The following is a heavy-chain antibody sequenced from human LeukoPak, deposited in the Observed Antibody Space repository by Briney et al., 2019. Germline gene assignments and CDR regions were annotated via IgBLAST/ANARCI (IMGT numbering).Heavy chain of an antibody. D-gene: IGHD2-15*01. CDR3: ARGYCSGGSCYRRYYFDY. Sequence: EGSLRLSCAASGFTFSSCAMHWVRQPPGKGLEWVAVISYDGTNKYYADSVKGRFTISRDNSKNTLYLQMNSLRAEDTAVYYCARGYCSGGSCYRRYYFDYWGQGTLVAVSS. V-gene: IGHV3-30*04. CDR1: GFTFSSCA. CDR2: ISYDGTNK. J-gene: IGHJ4*02.